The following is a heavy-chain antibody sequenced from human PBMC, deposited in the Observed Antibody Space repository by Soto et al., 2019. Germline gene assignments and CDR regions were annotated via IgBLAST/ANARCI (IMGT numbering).Heavy chain of an antibody. V-gene: IGHV3-48*02. Sequence: EVQLVESGGGLVQPGGSLRLSCAASGFTFSDYGVTWVRQAPGKGLEWISYISSGRDTIYYADSVKGRFTISRDDAKDTLFLQMNSLRDEDTAVYYCTRVSRTWEDDYWGRGTLVTVSS. J-gene: IGHJ4*02. CDR2: ISSGRDTI. CDR1: GFTFSDYG. D-gene: IGHD1-26*01. CDR3: TRVSRTWEDDY.